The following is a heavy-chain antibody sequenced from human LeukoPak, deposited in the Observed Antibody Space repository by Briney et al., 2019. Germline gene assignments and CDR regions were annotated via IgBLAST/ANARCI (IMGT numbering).Heavy chain of an antibody. J-gene: IGHJ5*02. CDR3: ARDLYGDGSYFDP. CDR1: GGSIISNTYC. Sequence: SETLSLTCTVSGGSIISNTYCWGWIRQPPGKGLEWIGSFCYSGSTYSNPSLKSRVTISVDTSKYQFSLKLSSVTAADTALYYCARDLYGDGSYFDPWGQGTLVTVSS. V-gene: IGHV4-39*02. D-gene: IGHD4-17*01. CDR2: FCYSGST.